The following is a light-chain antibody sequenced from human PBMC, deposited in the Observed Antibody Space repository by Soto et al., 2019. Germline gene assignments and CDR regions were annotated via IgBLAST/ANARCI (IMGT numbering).Light chain of an antibody. CDR3: CSYAGSGTDNYV. CDR2: EVS. V-gene: IGLV2-14*01. J-gene: IGLJ1*01. Sequence: SVLTQPASVSGSPGQSITISCAGTSSDVGGYNYVSWYQQHPGKAPKLIIFEVSNRPSGVSNRFSGSKSGNTAFLTISGLQAEDEADYYCCSYAGSGTDNYVFGSGTKVTVL. CDR1: SSDVGGYNY.